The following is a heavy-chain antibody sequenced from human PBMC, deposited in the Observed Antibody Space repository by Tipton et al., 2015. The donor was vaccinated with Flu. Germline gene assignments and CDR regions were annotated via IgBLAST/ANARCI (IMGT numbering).Heavy chain of an antibody. D-gene: IGHD3-10*02. V-gene: IGHV4-38-2*02. Sequence: TLSLTCTVSGDSMRRDYFWGWIRQAPGKGLEWIGNIHYSGSPHYNPSLKSRVTISVDTSKNQFSLRLSSVTAADTAVYYCARHTGDSVRGVIDYWDQGTLVTVSS. CDR3: ARHTGDSVRGVIDY. CDR2: IHYSGSP. J-gene: IGHJ4*02. CDR1: GDSMRRDYF.